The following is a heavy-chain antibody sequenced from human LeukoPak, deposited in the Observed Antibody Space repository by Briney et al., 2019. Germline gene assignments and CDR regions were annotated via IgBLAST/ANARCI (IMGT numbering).Heavy chain of an antibody. Sequence: ASVRVSCKASGYTFTSYDISWVRQAPGQGLEWRGWITTYNGNTNFAQKFQGRVTMTTDTITSTAYMELRSLRSDDTAVYYCASHGSGSYYFDYWGQGALVTVSS. CDR1: GYTFTSYD. CDR3: ASHGSGSYYFDY. D-gene: IGHD3-10*01. V-gene: IGHV1-18*01. CDR2: ITTYNGNT. J-gene: IGHJ4*02.